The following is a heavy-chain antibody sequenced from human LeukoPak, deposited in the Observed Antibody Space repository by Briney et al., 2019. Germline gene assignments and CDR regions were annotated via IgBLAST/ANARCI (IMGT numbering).Heavy chain of an antibody. D-gene: IGHD3-10*01. J-gene: IGHJ2*01. CDR3: AGSGYFDL. V-gene: IGHV3-30-3*01. CDR2: ISGDGSNK. CDR1: GLTFSSYT. Sequence: GRSLRLSCAASGLTFSSYTMHWVRQAPGKGLQLVAVISGDGSNKYYVDSVKGRFTISRDNSQNTLYLQMNSLRPEDTAVYYCAGSGYFDLWGRGTLVTVSS.